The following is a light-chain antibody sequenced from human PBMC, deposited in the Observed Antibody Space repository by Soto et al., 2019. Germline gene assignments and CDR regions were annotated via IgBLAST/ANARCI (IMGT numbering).Light chain of an antibody. V-gene: IGKV1-5*03. Sequence: IHMTQSPSSLPASVGDRVTVTCLASQTISSWLAWYQQKPGKAPKLLIYKASTLKSGVPSRFSGSGSGTEFTLTISSLQPDDFATYYCQHYNSYSEAFGQGAKVDIK. CDR3: QHYNSYSEA. J-gene: IGKJ1*01. CDR1: QTISSW. CDR2: KAS.